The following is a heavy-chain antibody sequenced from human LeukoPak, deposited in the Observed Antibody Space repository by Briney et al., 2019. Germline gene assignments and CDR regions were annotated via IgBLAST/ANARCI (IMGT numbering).Heavy chain of an antibody. CDR2: IYTSGST. J-gene: IGHJ4*02. V-gene: IGHV4-4*07. CDR3: ARDKSSWGSHFDY. D-gene: IGHD6-13*01. Sequence: SETLSLTCTVSGGSISSYYWSWIRRPAGKGLEWIGRIYTSGSTNYNPSLKSRVTMSVDTSKNQFSLKLSSVTAADTAVYYCARDKSSWGSHFDYWGQGTLVTVSS. CDR1: GGSISSYY.